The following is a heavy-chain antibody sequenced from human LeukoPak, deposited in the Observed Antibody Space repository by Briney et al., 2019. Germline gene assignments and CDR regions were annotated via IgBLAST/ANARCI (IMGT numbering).Heavy chain of an antibody. V-gene: IGHV5-10-1*01. CDR1: GYTFISNW. J-gene: IGHJ5*02. CDR3: ASRATVPPYNWFDP. CDR2: IAPSDSYT. Sequence: WPSLRISCKGFGYTFISNWITWLRQMPEKRLEWMGRIAPSDSYTNYSTSFQGHVAISADKSTSTAYLQWSSLKASDTAMYYCASRATVPPYNWFDPWGQGTLVTVSS. D-gene: IGHD4-17*01.